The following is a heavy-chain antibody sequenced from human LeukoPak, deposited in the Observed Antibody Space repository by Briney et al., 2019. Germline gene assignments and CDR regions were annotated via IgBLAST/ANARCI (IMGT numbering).Heavy chain of an antibody. Sequence: PSETLSLTCTVPGGSISSYYWSWIRQPPGKGLEWIGYIYYSGSTNYNPSLKSRVTISVDTSKNQFSLRLSSVTAADTAVYYCARARDYYGSGSYFFDYWGQGTLVTVSS. CDR3: ARARDYYGSGSYFFDY. V-gene: IGHV4-59*01. CDR1: GGSISSYY. CDR2: IYYSGST. J-gene: IGHJ4*02. D-gene: IGHD3-10*01.